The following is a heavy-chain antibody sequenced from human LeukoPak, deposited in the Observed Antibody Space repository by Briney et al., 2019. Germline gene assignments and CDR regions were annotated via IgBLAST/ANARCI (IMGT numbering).Heavy chain of an antibody. CDR1: GYTFTSYG. CDR2: ISAYNGNT. J-gene: IGHJ5*02. CDR3: AGDHPYQPRGNWFDP. V-gene: IGHV1-18*01. Sequence: ASVKVSCKASGYTFTSYGISWVRQAPGQGLEWMGWISAYNGNTNYAQKLQGRVTMTTDTSTSTAYMELRSLRSDDTAVYYCAGDHPYQPRGNWFDPWGQGTLVTVSS. D-gene: IGHD2-2*01.